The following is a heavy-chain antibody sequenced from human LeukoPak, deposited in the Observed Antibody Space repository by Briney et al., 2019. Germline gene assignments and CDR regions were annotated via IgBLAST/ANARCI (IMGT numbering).Heavy chain of an antibody. CDR1: GFTFNDYY. Sequence: GGSLRLSCAASGFTFNDYYMSWIRQAPGKGLEWLSYINIGGTNTHYADSVKGRFTISRDNAKKSLYLEMNNLRAEDTAVYYCATDGAGFDTWGQGVLVIVPS. J-gene: IGHJ5*02. V-gene: IGHV3-11*01. CDR2: INIGGTNT. CDR3: ATDGAGFDT.